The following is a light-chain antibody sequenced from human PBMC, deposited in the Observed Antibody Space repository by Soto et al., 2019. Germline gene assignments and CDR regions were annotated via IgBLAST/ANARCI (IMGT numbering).Light chain of an antibody. CDR2: DTS. J-gene: IGKJ5*01. V-gene: IGKV3-15*01. CDR3: QQYNTWRSIS. CDR1: QSVSNK. Sequence: IVLTQSPATLSVSPGERVTLSCRASQSVSNKLGWYQHKPGQAPRLLIYDTSTRAAGTPARFTGSGSGTDFTLTISSLQSEDFAVYYCQQYNTWRSISFGQGTRLEIK.